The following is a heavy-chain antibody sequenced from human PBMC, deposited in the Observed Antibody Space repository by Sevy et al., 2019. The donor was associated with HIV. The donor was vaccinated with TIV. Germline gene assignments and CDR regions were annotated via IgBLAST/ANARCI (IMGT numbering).Heavy chain of an antibody. Sequence: ASVKVSCKACGYTFISYGISWVRQAPGQGLEWMGWISGDNGNTISAQNLQGRVTMSTDTSTSTAYMELRSLRSDDTAVYYCARDSMPTVQGIIITPYYYGMDLWGQGTTVTVSS. CDR2: ISGDNGNT. J-gene: IGHJ6*02. CDR1: GYTFISYG. D-gene: IGHD3-10*01. CDR3: ARDSMPTVQGIIITPYYYGMDL. V-gene: IGHV1-18*01.